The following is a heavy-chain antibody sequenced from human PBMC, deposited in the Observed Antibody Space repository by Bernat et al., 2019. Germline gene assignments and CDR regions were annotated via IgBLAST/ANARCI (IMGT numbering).Heavy chain of an antibody. J-gene: IGHJ4*02. CDR1: GFTFSSFE. Sequence: EVQVVESGGGLAQPGGSLRLSCAGSGFTFSSFEMNWVRQAPGKGLEWISYISDGGGTVYYADSVEGRFTIYRDNAKNSLYLQMNGLRVEDTAVYYCARSTNYGDFLFDNWGQGTLVTVSS. V-gene: IGHV3-48*03. D-gene: IGHD4-17*01. CDR2: ISDGGGTV. CDR3: ARSTNYGDFLFDN.